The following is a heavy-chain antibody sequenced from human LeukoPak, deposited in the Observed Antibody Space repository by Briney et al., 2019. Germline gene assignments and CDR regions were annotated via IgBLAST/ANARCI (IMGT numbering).Heavy chain of an antibody. D-gene: IGHD5-18*01. V-gene: IGHV1-18*01. CDR2: VSAYNGNT. CDR1: GYTFINYG. CDR3: ARTHNYGTFDP. Sequence: ASVKVSCKASGYTFINYGLSWVRQAPGQGLEWMGWVSAYNGNTNYAQKFQGRVTMTTDTSTSTAYMYLGSLRSDDTAIYYCARTHNYGTFDPWGQGTPVTVSS. J-gene: IGHJ5*02.